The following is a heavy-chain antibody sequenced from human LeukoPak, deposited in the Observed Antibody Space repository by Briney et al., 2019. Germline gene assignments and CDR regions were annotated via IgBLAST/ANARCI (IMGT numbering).Heavy chain of an antibody. CDR2: IYYSGST. CDR1: GVSISSGDYY. V-gene: IGHV4-30-4*08. Sequence: SETLSLTCTVSGVSISSGDYYWSWIRQPPGKGLEWIGYIYYSGSTYYNPFLKRRGIISVDTYNNLFFLKLSSVTAANTAVYYCYRDWPDDFWGGTDAFDIWGQGTMVTVSS. D-gene: IGHD3-3*01. CDR3: YRDWPDDFWGGTDAFDI. J-gene: IGHJ3*02.